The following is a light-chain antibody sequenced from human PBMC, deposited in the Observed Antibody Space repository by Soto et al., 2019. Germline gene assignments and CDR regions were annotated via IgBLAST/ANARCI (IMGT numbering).Light chain of an antibody. Sequence: EIVLTQSPGTLSLSPGERATLSCRASQSVSSNFLAWYQQKPGQAPRLLIYGASSRATGIPDRFSGSGSGTDFTLTISRLEPEDFAVYYCQQYNSWPPNTFGPGTKVDV. CDR1: QSVSSNF. CDR2: GAS. V-gene: IGKV3-20*01. CDR3: QQYNSWPPNT. J-gene: IGKJ3*01.